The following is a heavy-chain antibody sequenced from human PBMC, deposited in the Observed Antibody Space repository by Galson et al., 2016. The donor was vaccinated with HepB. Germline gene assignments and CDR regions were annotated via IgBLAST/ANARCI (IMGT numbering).Heavy chain of an antibody. V-gene: IGHV2-5*02. Sequence: PALVKPTQTLTLTCTFSGFSLSTSGVGVGWVRQPQGKALEWIALIYWDGDKRYSPSLKTRLTITKDTSKNQVVLTMTNMDPVDTATYNCAHPTYAYGSGIYYTSYYCDYWGQGTLVTVSS. D-gene: IGHD3-10*01. CDR3: AHPTYAYGSGIYYTSYYCDY. CDR1: GFSLSTSGVG. J-gene: IGHJ4*02. CDR2: IYWDGDK.